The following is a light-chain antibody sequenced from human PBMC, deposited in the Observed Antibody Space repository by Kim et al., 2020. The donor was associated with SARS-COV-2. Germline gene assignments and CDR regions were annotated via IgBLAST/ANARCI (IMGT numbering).Light chain of an antibody. V-gene: IGKV3-20*01. CDR1: QSVRSSY. CDR2: DAS. CDR3: QHYGSSPPST. J-gene: IGKJ2*01. Sequence: SAAERDTLSGTASQSVRSSYLAWYQHKPGQAPRLLIYDASSRATGIPDRFSGSGSGTDFTLTTSRLEPEDSAVYYCQHYGSSPPSTFGQGNKLEI.